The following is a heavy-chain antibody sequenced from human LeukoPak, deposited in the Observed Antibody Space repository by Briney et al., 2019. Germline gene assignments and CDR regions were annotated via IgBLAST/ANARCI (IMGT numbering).Heavy chain of an antibody. CDR2: ISGSGGST. CDR1: GFTFSSYA. V-gene: IGHV3-23*01. CDR3: AKDSYGMDV. Sequence: GGSLRLSCAASGFTFSSYAMSWVRQAPGKGLEWVSGISGSGGSTYYTDSVKGRFTISRDKSKNTLYLQVNSLRAEDTAVYYCAKDSYGMDVWGQGTTVTVS. J-gene: IGHJ6*02.